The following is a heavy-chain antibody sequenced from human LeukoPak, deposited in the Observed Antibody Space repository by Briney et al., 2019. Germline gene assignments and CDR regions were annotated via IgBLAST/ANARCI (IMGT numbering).Heavy chain of an antibody. V-gene: IGHV4-31*03. CDR1: GGSISSGGDY. D-gene: IGHD1-7*01. CDR3: ARQTVTTGVDY. J-gene: IGHJ4*02. Sequence: PSETLSLTCTVSGGSISSGGDYWSWIRQHSGKGLEWIGYISYSGSTYYNPSLKSRITISVDTSKNQFSLKLSSVTAADTAMYYCARQTVTTGVDYWGQGTLVTVSS. CDR2: ISYSGST.